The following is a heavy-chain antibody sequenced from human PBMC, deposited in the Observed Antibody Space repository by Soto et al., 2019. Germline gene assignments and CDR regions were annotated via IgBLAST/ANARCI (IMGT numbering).Heavy chain of an antibody. D-gene: IGHD1-26*01. Sequence: QAQLVQSGAEVKKPGASVKVSCRASGYTFTSYGFSWVRQAPGQGLEWMGWISAYNGNTNYAQKLQGRVTMTTDTSTSTAYMELRGLRSDDTAVYYCARDHDGSYYGGVYYGMNVWGQGTTVTVSS. CDR2: ISAYNGNT. CDR1: GYTFTSYG. CDR3: ARDHDGSYYGGVYYGMNV. J-gene: IGHJ6*02. V-gene: IGHV1-18*01.